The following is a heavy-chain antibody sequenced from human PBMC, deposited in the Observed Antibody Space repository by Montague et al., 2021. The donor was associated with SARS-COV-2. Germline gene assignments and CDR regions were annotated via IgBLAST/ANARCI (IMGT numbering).Heavy chain of an antibody. CDR3: ARDRLDVGDGKQVTFDV. V-gene: IGHV4-4*07. J-gene: IGHJ6*02. D-gene: IGHD2-21*01. CDR2: MHFTGRT. CDR1: GDSITNHY. Sequence: SETLSLTCTVSGDSITNHYWSWIRQPPGKGLEWIGRMHFTGRTNSSPSFSSRLTISADTSKNQFSLKLTSVTAADTAIYFCARDRLDVGDGKQVTFDVWGQGTTVTVSS.